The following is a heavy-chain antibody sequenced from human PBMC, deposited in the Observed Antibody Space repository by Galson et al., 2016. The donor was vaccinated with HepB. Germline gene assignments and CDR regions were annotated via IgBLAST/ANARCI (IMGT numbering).Heavy chain of an antibody. V-gene: IGHV5-10-1*01. J-gene: IGHJ3*01. CDR2: IYPTDSYA. CDR1: AYSFTSYW. D-gene: IGHD3-10*01. Sequence: QSGAEVKKPGESLRISCKGSAYSFTSYWITWVRQMPGKVLEWMGRIYPTDSYANYSPSFQGHVTVSADKSISTAFLQWSSLKASDTAMYYCARQGGSGRAAFDLWGQGTMVTVSS. CDR3: ARQGGSGRAAFDL.